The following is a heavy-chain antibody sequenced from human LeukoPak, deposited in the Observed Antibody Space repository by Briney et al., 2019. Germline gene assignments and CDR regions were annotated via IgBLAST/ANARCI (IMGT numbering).Heavy chain of an antibody. V-gene: IGHV3-9*01. CDR1: GFTFDDYA. J-gene: IGHJ4*02. CDR3: ARGLAGHGSGVF. D-gene: IGHD3-10*01. CDR2: ISWNSGSI. Sequence: GGSLRLSCAASGFTFDDYAMHWVRQAPGKGLEWVSGISWNSGSIGYADSVKGRFTISRDNAKNSLYLQMNSLRAGDTAVYYCARGLAGHGSGVFWGQGTLVTVSS.